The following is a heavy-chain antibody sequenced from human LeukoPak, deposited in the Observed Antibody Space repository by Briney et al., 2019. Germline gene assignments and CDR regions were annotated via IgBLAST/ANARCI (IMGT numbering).Heavy chain of an antibody. CDR2: ISSSSSYI. CDR1: GFTFSDYY. D-gene: IGHD1-1*01. V-gene: IGHV3-21*01. Sequence: GGSLRLSCAASGFTFSDYYMSWVRQAPGKGLEWVSSISSSSSYIYYADSVKGRFTISRDNAKNSLYLQMNSLRAEDTAVYYCAREGTLDAFDIWGQGTMVTVSS. CDR3: AREGTLDAFDI. J-gene: IGHJ3*02.